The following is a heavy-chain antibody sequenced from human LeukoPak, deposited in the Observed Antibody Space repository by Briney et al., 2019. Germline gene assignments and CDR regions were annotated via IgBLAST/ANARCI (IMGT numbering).Heavy chain of an antibody. V-gene: IGHV3-21*01. CDR1: GFTFSSYS. J-gene: IGHJ4*02. D-gene: IGHD2-15*01. Sequence: PGGSLRLSCAASGFTFSSYSMNWVRQAPGKGLEWVSSISSSSSYIYYADSVKGRFTISRDNAKNSLYLQMNSLRAEDTAVYYCARDLSGGYCSGGSCYAPPGGDYWGQGTRVTVSS. CDR3: ARDLSGGYCSGGSCYAPPGGDY. CDR2: ISSSSSYI.